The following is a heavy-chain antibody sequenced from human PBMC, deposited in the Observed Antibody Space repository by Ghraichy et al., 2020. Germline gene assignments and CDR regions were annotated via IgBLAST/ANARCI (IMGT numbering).Heavy chain of an antibody. CDR2: ISTTNTI. D-gene: IGHD7-27*01. Sequence: GGSLRLSCVASGFILSTYNMNWVRQAPGKGLEWISYISTTNTIYYADSVRGRFTISRDNAKNSLYLQMNSLRDEDTAVYHCVRDYDWGFDYWGQGILVTVSS. J-gene: IGHJ4*02. CDR1: GFILSTYN. V-gene: IGHV3-48*02. CDR3: VRDYDWGFDY.